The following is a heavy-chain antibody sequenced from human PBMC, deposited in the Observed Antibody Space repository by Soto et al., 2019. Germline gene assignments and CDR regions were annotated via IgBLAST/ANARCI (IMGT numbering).Heavy chain of an antibody. CDR2: INSDGSST. CDR3: ARDRSSSWYSNWFDP. D-gene: IGHD6-13*01. V-gene: IGHV3-74*01. Sequence: PGGSLRLSCAASGFTFSSYWMHWVRQAPGKGLAWVSRINSDGSSTSYADSVKGRFTISRDNAKNTLYLQMNSLRAEDTAVYYCARDRSSSWYSNWFDPWGQGTLVTVSS. CDR1: GFTFSSYW. J-gene: IGHJ5*02.